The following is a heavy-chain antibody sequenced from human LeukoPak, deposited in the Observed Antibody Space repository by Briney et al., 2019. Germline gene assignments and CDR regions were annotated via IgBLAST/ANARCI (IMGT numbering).Heavy chain of an antibody. V-gene: IGHV1-18*01. CDR3: ARRAVAGPSFDY. CDR2: ISTYSDNT. D-gene: IGHD6-19*01. J-gene: IGHJ4*02. CDR1: GYTFTSYD. Sequence: ASVKVSCKASGYTFTSYDISWVRQAPGQGLEWMGWISTYSDNTHYAQKLQGRVTMTTDTSTSTVYMELKSLRSDDTAVYYCARRAVAGPSFDYWGQGTLVTVSS.